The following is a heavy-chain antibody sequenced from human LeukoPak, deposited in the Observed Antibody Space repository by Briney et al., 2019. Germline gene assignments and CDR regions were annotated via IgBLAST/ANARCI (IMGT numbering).Heavy chain of an antibody. CDR3: ASGIGVQFDY. V-gene: IGHV3-21*01. D-gene: IGHD2-8*01. CDR1: GFTFSSYS. J-gene: IGHJ4*02. CDR2: ISSSSSYI. Sequence: PGGSLRLSCAASGFTFSSYSMNWVCQAPGKGLEWVSSISSSSSYIYYADSVKGRFTISRDNAKNSLYLQMNSLRAEDTAVYYCASGIGVQFDYWGQGTLVTVSS.